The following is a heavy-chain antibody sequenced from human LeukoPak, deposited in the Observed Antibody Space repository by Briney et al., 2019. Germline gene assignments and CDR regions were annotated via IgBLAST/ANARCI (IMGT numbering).Heavy chain of an antibody. D-gene: IGHD2-15*01. CDR3: ARGNPINSGYGGIVVVVAATFDY. V-gene: IGHV1-69*04. CDR2: IIPIFSIA. CDR1: GGTFSSYA. Sequence: ASVKVSCKASGGTFSSYAISWVRQAPGQGLEWMGRIIPIFSIANYAQKFQGRVTITADKSTSTAYMELSSLRSEDTAVYYCARGNPINSGYGGIVVVVAATFDYWGQGTLVTVSS. J-gene: IGHJ4*02.